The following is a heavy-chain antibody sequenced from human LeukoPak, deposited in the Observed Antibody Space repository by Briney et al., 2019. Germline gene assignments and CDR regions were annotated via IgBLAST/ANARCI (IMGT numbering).Heavy chain of an antibody. J-gene: IGHJ4*02. V-gene: IGHV3-43*01. Sequence: GGSLRLSCVATGFSFDDHTIHWVRQRPGKGLEWVSLVTWEGFAFYSDSVKGRFTVSRDRNENSVFLQMNSLKPEDSAVYFCVRDALPHCASSSCYQFDYWGQGTLVTVSS. CDR1: GFSFDDHT. CDR3: VRDALPHCASSSCYQFDY. D-gene: IGHD2-2*01. CDR2: VTWEGFA.